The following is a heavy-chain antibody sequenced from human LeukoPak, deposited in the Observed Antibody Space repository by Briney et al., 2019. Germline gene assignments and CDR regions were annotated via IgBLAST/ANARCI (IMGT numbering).Heavy chain of an antibody. V-gene: IGHV1-24*01. D-gene: IGHD6-19*01. J-gene: IGHJ5*02. CDR3: ARERRIAVAGRNWFDP. Sequence: ASVKVSCKVSGYTLTELSMHWVRQAPGKGLEWMGGFDPEDGETIYAQKFQGRVTMTEDTSTDTAYMELSSLGSGDTAVYYCARERRIAVAGRNWFDPWGQGTLVTVSS. CDR2: FDPEDGET. CDR1: GYTLTELS.